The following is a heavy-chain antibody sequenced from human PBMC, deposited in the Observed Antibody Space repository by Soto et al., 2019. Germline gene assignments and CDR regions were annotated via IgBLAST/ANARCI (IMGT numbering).Heavy chain of an antibody. CDR1: GGTFSSYA. J-gene: IGHJ4*02. CDR2: IIPIFGTA. D-gene: IGHD3-10*01. CDR3: ARDPLHYGSGSAIPPFDY. Sequence: GASVKVSCNASGGTFSSYAISWVRQAPGQGLEWMGGIIPIFGTANYAQKFLGSVTITADESTSTAYMEPSSLRSEDTAVYYCARDPLHYGSGSAIPPFDYWGQGTLVTVSS. V-gene: IGHV1-69*13.